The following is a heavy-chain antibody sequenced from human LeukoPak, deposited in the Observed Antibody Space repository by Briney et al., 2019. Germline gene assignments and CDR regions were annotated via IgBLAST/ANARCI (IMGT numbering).Heavy chain of an antibody. CDR1: GYTFTSYD. J-gene: IGHJ4*02. Sequence: ASVKVSCKASGYTFTSYDINWVRQATGQGLEWMGWINPNSGGTNYAQKFQGRVTMTRDTSISTAYMELSRLRSDDTAVYYCERDGEVSNYDDFDYWGQGTLVTVSS. CDR2: INPNSGGT. CDR3: ERDGEVSNYDDFDY. D-gene: IGHD4-11*01. V-gene: IGHV1-2*02.